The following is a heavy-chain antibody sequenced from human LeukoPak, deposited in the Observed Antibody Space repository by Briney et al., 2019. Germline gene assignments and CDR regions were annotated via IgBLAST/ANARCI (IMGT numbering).Heavy chain of an antibody. Sequence: QASETLSLTCTVSGGSISSSSYYWGWIRQPPGKGLEWIGTIYYSGSTYYNPSLKSRVTISVDTSKNQFSLKLSSVTAADTAVYYCARDLGYGDYDYWGQGTLVTVSS. V-gene: IGHV4-39*07. J-gene: IGHJ4*02. D-gene: IGHD4-17*01. CDR3: ARDLGYGDYDY. CDR1: GGSISSSSYY. CDR2: IYYSGST.